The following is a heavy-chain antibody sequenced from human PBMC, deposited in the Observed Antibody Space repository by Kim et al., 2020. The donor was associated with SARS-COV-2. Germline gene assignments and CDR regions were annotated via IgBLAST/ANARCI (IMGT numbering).Heavy chain of an antibody. V-gene: IGHV3-33*06. D-gene: IGHD3-22*01. CDR2: IWYDGSNT. CDR3: AKSTDYDSSGYYYYFDY. CDR1: GFTFSNFC. Sequence: GGSLRLSCAASGFTFSNFCMHWVRQAPGKGLEWVAVIWYDGSNTYYADSIKGRFTISRDNSKNTLYLQMNSLRVEDTAVYYCAKSTDYDSSGYYYYFDYWGQGTLVTVSS. J-gene: IGHJ4*02.